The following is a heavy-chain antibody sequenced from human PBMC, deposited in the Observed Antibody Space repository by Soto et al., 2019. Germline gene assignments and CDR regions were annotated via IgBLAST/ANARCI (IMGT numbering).Heavy chain of an antibody. CDR2: ISSGSITI. V-gene: IGHV3-48*02. D-gene: IGHD6-25*01. CDR1: GFTFSSYS. Sequence: PGGSLRLSCAASGFTFSSYSMNWVRQTPGKGLEWVSYISSGSITIYYADSVKGRFTISRDNAKNSLYLQLNSLRDEDTAVYYCARDFGYCDYVDCWGQGTLVTVS. J-gene: IGHJ4*02. CDR3: ARDFGYCDYVDC.